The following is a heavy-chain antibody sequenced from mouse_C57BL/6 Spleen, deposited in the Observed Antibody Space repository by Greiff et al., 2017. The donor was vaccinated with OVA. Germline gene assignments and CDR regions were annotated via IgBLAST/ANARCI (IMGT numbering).Heavy chain of an antibody. J-gene: IGHJ1*03. CDR2: INPSRGYT. D-gene: IGHD1-1*01. CDR3: AREIITTVVANWYFEV. CDR1: GYTFTSYW. Sequence: QVQLKESGAELAKPGASVTLSCKASGYTFTSYWMHWVKQRPGQGLVWIGYINPSRGYTKYNQKFKDKATLTADKSSSPAYMQLSSLTYEDSPVYYCAREIITTVVANWYFEVWGTGTTVTVSS. V-gene: IGHV1-7*01.